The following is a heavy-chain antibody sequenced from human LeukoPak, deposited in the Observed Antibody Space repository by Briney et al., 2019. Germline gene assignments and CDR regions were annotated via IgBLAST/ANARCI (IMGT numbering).Heavy chain of an antibody. J-gene: IGHJ5*02. CDR3: AREARITMVRGVKYNWFDP. D-gene: IGHD3-10*01. V-gene: IGHV1-18*01. CDR1: GYTFTSYG. Sequence: ASVKVSCKASGYTFTSYGISWVRQAPGQGLEWMGWISAYNGNTNYAQKLQGRVIMTTDTSTSTAYMELRSLRSDDTAVYYCAREARITMVRGVKYNWFDPWGQGTLVTVSS. CDR2: ISAYNGNT.